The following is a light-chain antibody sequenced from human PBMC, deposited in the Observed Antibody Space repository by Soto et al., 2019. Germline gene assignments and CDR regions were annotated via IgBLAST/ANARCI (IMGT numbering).Light chain of an antibody. J-gene: IGKJ1*01. V-gene: IGKV1-5*03. Sequence: DIQMTNSPSTLSASKGDRVTFISRPSGPFISWLAWYQQKPGKAPELLIYEASNLQSGVPSRFSGSRSGTEFTLSISDLQPEDFATYYCHQYNRYPWTFGQGTKV. CDR3: HQYNRYPWT. CDR1: GPFISW. CDR2: EAS.